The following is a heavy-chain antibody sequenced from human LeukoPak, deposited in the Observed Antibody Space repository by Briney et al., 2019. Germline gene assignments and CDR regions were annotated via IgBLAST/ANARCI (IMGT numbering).Heavy chain of an antibody. Sequence: RASQTLSLTCTVSGGSISSGDYYWSWIRQPPGKGLEWIGYIYYSGSTYYNPSLKSRVTISVDTSKNQFSLKLSSVTAADTAVYYCARYPYDSSEGAYYFDYWGQGTLVTVSS. D-gene: IGHD3-22*01. CDR3: ARYPYDSSEGAYYFDY. CDR2: IYYSGST. V-gene: IGHV4-30-4*01. CDR1: GGSISSGDYY. J-gene: IGHJ4*02.